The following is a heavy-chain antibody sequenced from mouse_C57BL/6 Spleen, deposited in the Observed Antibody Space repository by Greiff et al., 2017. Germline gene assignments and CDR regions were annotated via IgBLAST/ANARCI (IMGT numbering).Heavy chain of an antibody. CDR3: ARGHYYGSSYFDY. Sequence: VQRVESGAELVKPGASVKMSCKASGYTFTTYPIEWMKQNHGKSLEWIGNFHPYNDDTKYNEKFKGKATLTVEKSSSTVYLELSRLTSDDSAVYYCARGHYYGSSYFDYWGQGTTLTVSS. V-gene: IGHV1-47*01. CDR1: GYTFTTYP. J-gene: IGHJ2*01. CDR2: FHPYNDDT. D-gene: IGHD1-1*01.